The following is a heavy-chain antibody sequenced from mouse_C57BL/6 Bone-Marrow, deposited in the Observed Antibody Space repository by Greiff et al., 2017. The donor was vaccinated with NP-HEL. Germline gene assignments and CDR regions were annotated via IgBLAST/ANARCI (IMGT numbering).Heavy chain of an antibody. CDR2: ISYDGSN. Sequence: VQLKESGPGLVKPSQSLSLTCSVTGYSITSGYYWNWIRQFPGNKLEWMGYISYDGSNNYNPSLKNRISITRDTSKNQFVLKLNSVTTEDTATYYCARDPITTVVASGFAYWGQGTLVTVSA. CDR1: GYSITSGYY. J-gene: IGHJ3*01. D-gene: IGHD1-1*01. V-gene: IGHV3-6*01. CDR3: ARDPITTVVASGFAY.